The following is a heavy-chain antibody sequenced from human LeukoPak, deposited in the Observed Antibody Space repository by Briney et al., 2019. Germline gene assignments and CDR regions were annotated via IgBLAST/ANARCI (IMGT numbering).Heavy chain of an antibody. CDR1: GYSFTSYW. J-gene: IGHJ4*02. Sequence: GESLKISCQGSGYSFTSYWISWVRQMPGKGLEWMGRIDPSDSYTNYSPSFQGHVTISADKSISTAYLHWNSLKASDTAMYYCARHRDDPRAGEYFDYWGQGTLVTVSS. D-gene: IGHD3-16*01. CDR3: ARHRDDPRAGEYFDY. V-gene: IGHV5-10-1*01. CDR2: IDPSDSYT.